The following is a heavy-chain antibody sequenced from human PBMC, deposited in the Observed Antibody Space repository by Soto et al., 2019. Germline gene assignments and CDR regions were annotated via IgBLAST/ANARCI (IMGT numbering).Heavy chain of an antibody. J-gene: IGHJ6*02. CDR1: GGCCSGYY. Sequence: SETLSLTCTVYGGCCSGYYWSWIRQPPGRGLKWIGEIHHGGSTKYKPSLKRRVTISVDTSKNQFSLKLSSVTAVYTAVYYCARTTVFNYYYGMDVGGQGTTVTVSS. CDR3: ARTTVFNYYYGMDV. V-gene: IGHV4-34*01. D-gene: IGHD4-17*01. CDR2: IHHGGST.